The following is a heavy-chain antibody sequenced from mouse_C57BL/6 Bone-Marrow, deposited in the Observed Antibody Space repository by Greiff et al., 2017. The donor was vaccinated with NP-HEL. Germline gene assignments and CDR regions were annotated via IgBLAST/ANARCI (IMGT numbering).Heavy chain of an antibody. D-gene: IGHD2-3*01. J-gene: IGHJ1*03. CDR3: ARRIYDGYQGYFDV. Sequence: QVQLQQSGAELVKPGASVKLSCKASGYTFTSYWMHWVKQRPGQGLEWIGMIHPNSGSTNYHEKFKSKATLTVDKSSSTAYMQLSSLTSEDSAVYYCARRIYDGYQGYFDVWGTGTTVTVSS. CDR1: GYTFTSYW. CDR2: IHPNSGST. V-gene: IGHV1-64*01.